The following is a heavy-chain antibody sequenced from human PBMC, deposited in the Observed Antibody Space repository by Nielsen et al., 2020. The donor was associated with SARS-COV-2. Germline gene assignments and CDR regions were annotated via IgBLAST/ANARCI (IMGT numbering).Heavy chain of an antibody. CDR3: AHYFWSKVDY. CDR1: GFSLSTSGVG. D-gene: IGHD3-3*01. Sequence: SGPTLVKPTQTLTLTCTFSGFSLSTSGVGVGWIRQPPGKALEWLALIYRDDDERYSPSLRSRLTITKDTSKNQVVLTMTNMDPVDAGTYFCAHYFWSKVDYWGQGTLVTVSP. J-gene: IGHJ4*02. CDR2: IYRDDDE. V-gene: IGHV2-5*02.